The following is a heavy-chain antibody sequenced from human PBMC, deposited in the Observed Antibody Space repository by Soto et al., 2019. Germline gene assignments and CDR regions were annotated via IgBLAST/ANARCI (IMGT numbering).Heavy chain of an antibody. CDR2: INPATGAA. V-gene: IGHV1-2*02. Sequence: QLHLVQSGAVVKKPGASVTVSCSASGYPVTAYYMHWVRQAPGRGLEWMGGINPATGAAKYTQTFQGRATMTRDTSKSTVFMELSGLTSEDTAVFYGARGGGVGVAGSAAFDMWGQGTLVTVSS. CDR3: ARGGGVGVAGSAAFDM. J-gene: IGHJ3*02. CDR1: GYPVTAYY. D-gene: IGHD3-3*01.